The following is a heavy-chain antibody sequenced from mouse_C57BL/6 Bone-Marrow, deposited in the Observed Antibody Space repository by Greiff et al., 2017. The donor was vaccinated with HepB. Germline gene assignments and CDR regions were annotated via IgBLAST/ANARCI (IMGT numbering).Heavy chain of an antibody. CDR3: AAYYYGSSYKMDY. J-gene: IGHJ4*01. CDR1: GYTFTSYG. D-gene: IGHD1-1*01. Sequence: VQLKESGAELVRPGSSVKMSCKTSGYTFTSYGINWVKQRPGQGLEWIGYISIGNGYTEYNEKFKGKATLTSDTSSSTAYMQLSSLTSEDSAIYFCAAYYYGSSYKMDYWGQGTSVTVSS. CDR2: ISIGNGYT. V-gene: IGHV1-58*01.